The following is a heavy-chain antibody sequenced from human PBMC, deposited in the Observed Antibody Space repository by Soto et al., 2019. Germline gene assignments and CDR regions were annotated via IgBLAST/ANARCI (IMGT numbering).Heavy chain of an antibody. CDR1: GYTFTSYA. J-gene: IGHJ3*02. Sequence: ASVKVSCKASGYTFTSYAMHWVRQAPGQRLEWMGWINAGNGNTKYSQKFQGRVTITRDTSASTAYMELSSLRSEDTAVYYCAREGITGTTFDPVGAFDIWGQGTMVTVSS. CDR2: INAGNGNT. D-gene: IGHD1-7*01. CDR3: AREGITGTTFDPVGAFDI. V-gene: IGHV1-3*01.